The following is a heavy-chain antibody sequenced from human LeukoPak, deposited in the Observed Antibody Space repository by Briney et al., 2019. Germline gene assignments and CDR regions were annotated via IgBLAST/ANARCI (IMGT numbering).Heavy chain of an antibody. Sequence: PSETLSLTCTVSGGSLSSYYWGWIRQPPGKGLEWIAYIHYSGSTSSNPSLKSRVTISVDTSKNQFSLKLTSVTAADTAMYFCAAGYSSNWPYAFNIWGQGTMVTVSS. J-gene: IGHJ3*02. D-gene: IGHD6-13*01. V-gene: IGHV4-59*08. CDR2: IHYSGST. CDR1: GGSLSSYY. CDR3: AAGYSSNWPYAFNI.